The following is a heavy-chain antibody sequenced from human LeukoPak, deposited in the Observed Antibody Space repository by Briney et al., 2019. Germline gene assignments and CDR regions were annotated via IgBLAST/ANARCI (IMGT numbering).Heavy chain of an antibody. D-gene: IGHD3-22*01. CDR2: IKSKIDGGTT. CDR3: TSESSGYYYYYYGMDV. CDR1: GFTSSKAW. J-gene: IGHJ6*02. V-gene: IGHV3-15*01. Sequence: PGGSLRLSCAASGFTSSKAWMSWVRQAPGRGLEWVVRIKSKIDGGTTEYAASVKRRFTISSDDSKNTLYLPMNSLKTQDTAVYCCTSESSGYYYYYYGMDVWGQGTTVSVSS.